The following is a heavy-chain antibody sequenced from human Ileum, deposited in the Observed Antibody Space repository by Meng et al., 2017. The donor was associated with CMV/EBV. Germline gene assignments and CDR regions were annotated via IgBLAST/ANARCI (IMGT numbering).Heavy chain of an antibody. J-gene: IGHJ3*02. D-gene: IGHD3-9*01. CDR1: GFSFSAYS. CDR3: AKELFTGSGAAVGI. Sequence: GGSLRLSCSASGFSFSAYSLNWVRQAPGEGLQWISQISPSGNSLKYADSVRGRFTISRDNTKKSMFLEMNSLRADDTAVYYCAKELFTGSGAAVGIWGQGTRVTVSS. V-gene: IGHV3-11*01. CDR2: ISPSGNSL.